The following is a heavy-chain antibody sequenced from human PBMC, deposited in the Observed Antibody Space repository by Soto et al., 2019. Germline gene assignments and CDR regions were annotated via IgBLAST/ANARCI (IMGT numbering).Heavy chain of an antibody. Sequence: QVQLQQWGAGLLKPXETLXXXXAXYGGSFSGYYWSWIRQPPGKGLEWIGEINHSGSTNYNPSLKSRVTISVDMSKNQFSLKLSSVTAADTAVYYCARVFARITIFGVAIPGGAFDIWGQGTMVTVSS. V-gene: IGHV4-34*01. CDR1: GGSFSGYY. CDR2: INHSGST. D-gene: IGHD3-3*01. CDR3: ARVFARITIFGVAIPGGAFDI. J-gene: IGHJ3*02.